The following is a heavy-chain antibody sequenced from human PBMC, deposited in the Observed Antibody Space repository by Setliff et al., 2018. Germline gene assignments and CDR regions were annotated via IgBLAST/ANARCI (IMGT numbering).Heavy chain of an antibody. D-gene: IGHD1-26*01. V-gene: IGHV3-74*01. Sequence: PGGSLRLSCAASGFTFSTYWMHWVRQAPGKGLVWVSRINSDGSTTSYADSVKGRFTISRDNTKNTLYLQMNSLRAEDTAVYYCAREVVGAPSTFDIWGQGTMVTVSS. CDR3: AREVVGAPSTFDI. J-gene: IGHJ3*02. CDR1: GFTFSTYW. CDR2: INSDGSTT.